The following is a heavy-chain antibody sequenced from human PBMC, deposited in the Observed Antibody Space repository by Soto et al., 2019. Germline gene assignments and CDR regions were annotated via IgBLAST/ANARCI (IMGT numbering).Heavy chain of an antibody. CDR2: ISGSGGST. J-gene: IGHJ4*02. V-gene: IGHV3-23*01. D-gene: IGHD6-13*01. CDR1: GFTFSNYA. Sequence: EVQLLESGGGLVQPGGSLRLSCAASGFTFSNYAVTWVRQAPGKGLEWVSTISGSGGSTHYADSVKGRFTSSRDNAKNTLDLQMNSLRAEDTAVYYCAKDQGSSWYEIDYWGQGTLVTVSS. CDR3: AKDQGSSWYEIDY.